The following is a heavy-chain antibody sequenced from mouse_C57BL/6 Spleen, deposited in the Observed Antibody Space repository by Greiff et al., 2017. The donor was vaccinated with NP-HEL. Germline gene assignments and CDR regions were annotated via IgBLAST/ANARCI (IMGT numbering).Heavy chain of an antibody. V-gene: IGHV1-15*01. CDR1: GYTFTDYE. J-gene: IGHJ1*03. CDR2: IDPETGGT. CDR3: TRPLFDV. Sequence: VQLQQSGAELVRPGASVTLSCKASGYTFTDYEMHWVKQTPVHGLEWIGAIDPETGGTAYNQKFKGKAILTADKSSSTAYMELLSLTSEDSAVYYCTRPLFDVWGTGTTVTVSS.